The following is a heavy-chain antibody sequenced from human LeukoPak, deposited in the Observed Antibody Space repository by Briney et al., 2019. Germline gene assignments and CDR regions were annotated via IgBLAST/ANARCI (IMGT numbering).Heavy chain of an antibody. V-gene: IGHV1-18*01. CDR2: ISPYNGNT. CDR1: GYTFRSYG. J-gene: IGHJ6*02. D-gene: IGHD3-10*01. Sequence: AAVKVSCKASGYTFRSYGIIWVRQAPGQRLAWMGWISPYNGNTEYAQSLPGRVTMTTDTSTSTAYMELRSLRSNDTAVYYCARDLFEGFEEVIFLYGLDVWGQGTTVTVSS. CDR3: ARDLFEGFEEVIFLYGLDV.